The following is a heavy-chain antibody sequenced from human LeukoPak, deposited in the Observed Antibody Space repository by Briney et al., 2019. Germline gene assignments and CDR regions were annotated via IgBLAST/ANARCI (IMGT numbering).Heavy chain of an antibody. CDR1: GYTFTGYY. J-gene: IGHJ4*02. CDR2: INPNSGGT. V-gene: IGHV1-2*02. D-gene: IGHD3-10*01. Sequence: ASVKVSFKASGYTFTGYYMHWVRQAPGQGLEWMGWINPNSGGTNYAQRFQGRVTMTRDTSISTAYMELSRLRSDDTAVYYCASDADLYGSAVYWGQGTLVTVSS. CDR3: ASDADLYGSAVY.